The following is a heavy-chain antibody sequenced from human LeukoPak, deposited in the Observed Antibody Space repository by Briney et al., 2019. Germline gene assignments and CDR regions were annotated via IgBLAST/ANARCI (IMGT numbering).Heavy chain of an antibody. D-gene: IGHD1-26*01. V-gene: IGHV3-23*01. Sequence: GGSLRLSCAASGFTFSSYAMSWVRQVPGKGLEWVSSVSSSGASTYYADSVKGRLTISRDNSENTLYLQMNSLRADDTAVYYCAKRLGASSSPFDYWGQGTLVTVSS. CDR3: AKRLGASSSPFDY. CDR1: GFTFSSYA. J-gene: IGHJ4*02. CDR2: VSSSGAST.